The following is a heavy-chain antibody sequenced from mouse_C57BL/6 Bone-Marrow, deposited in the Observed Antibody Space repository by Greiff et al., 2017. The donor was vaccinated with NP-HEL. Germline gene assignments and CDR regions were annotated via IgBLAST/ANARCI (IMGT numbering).Heavy chain of an antibody. Sequence: EVQLQQSGPELVKPGASVKISCKASGYTFTDYYMNWVKQSHGKSLEWIGDINPNNGGTSYNQKFKGKATLTVDKSSSTAYMELRSLTSEDSAVYYCARYWPDYWGQGTTLTVSS. CDR3: ARYWPDY. CDR2: INPNNGGT. D-gene: IGHD4-1*01. CDR1: GYTFTDYY. V-gene: IGHV1-26*01. J-gene: IGHJ2*01.